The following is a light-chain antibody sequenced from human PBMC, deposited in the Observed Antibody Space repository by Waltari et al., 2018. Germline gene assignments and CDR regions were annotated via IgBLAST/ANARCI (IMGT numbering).Light chain of an antibody. CDR3: QQYNSYPYT. Sequence: DIQMTQSPSTLSASVGDRVTITCRASQSISSWLAWYQQKPGKSPKILIYQASSLESGCPSRFSGSGSGTEFTLTISSLQPDDFATYYCQQYNSYPYTFGQGTKLEIK. CDR2: QAS. CDR1: QSISSW. J-gene: IGKJ2*01. V-gene: IGKV1-5*03.